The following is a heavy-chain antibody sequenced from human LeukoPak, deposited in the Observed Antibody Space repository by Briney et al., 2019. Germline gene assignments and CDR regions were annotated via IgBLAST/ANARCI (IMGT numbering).Heavy chain of an antibody. Sequence: TPSETLSLTCTVSGGSISSYYWSWIRQPPGKGLEWIGYIYFSGSTYYYNPSLKSRLTMSVDTSKNQFSLKLSSVTAADTAVYYWARQYYYDGSGPFQHWGQGTLVTVSS. J-gene: IGHJ1*01. CDR3: ARQYYYDGSGPFQH. V-gene: IGHV4-59*08. CDR2: IYFSGSTY. D-gene: IGHD3-22*01. CDR1: GGSISSYY.